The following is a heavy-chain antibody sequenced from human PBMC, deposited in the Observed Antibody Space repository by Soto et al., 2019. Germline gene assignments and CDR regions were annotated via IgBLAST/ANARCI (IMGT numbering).Heavy chain of an antibody. Sequence: SETLSLTCTVSGGSISSYYWSWIRQPQGKGLEWIGYIYYSGSTNYNPSLKSRVTISVDTSKNQLSLKLSSVTAADTAVYYCARPSNYYDSSAPFDYWGQGTLVTVSS. CDR2: IYYSGST. CDR1: GGSISSYY. J-gene: IGHJ4*02. CDR3: ARPSNYYDSSAPFDY. D-gene: IGHD3-22*01. V-gene: IGHV4-59*08.